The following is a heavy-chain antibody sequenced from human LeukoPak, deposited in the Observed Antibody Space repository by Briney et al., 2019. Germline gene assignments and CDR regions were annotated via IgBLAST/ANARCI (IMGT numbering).Heavy chain of an antibody. CDR1: GGTFSSYA. Sequence: GASVKVSCKASGGTFSSYAISWVRQAPGQGLEWMGGIIPIFGTANYAQKFQGRVTITTDESTSTAYMELSSLRSEDTAVYYCARAPIVLMVYARGGYYYYHMDVWGKGTTVTVSS. D-gene: IGHD2-8*01. CDR3: ARAPIVLMVYARGGYYYYHMDV. V-gene: IGHV1-69*05. CDR2: IIPIFGTA. J-gene: IGHJ6*03.